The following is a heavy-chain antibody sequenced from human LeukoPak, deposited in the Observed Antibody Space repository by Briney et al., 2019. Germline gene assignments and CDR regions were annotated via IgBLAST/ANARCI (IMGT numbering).Heavy chain of an antibody. CDR1: GFTFSSSA. J-gene: IGHJ4*02. CDR2: VSGSGDRI. Sequence: GGSLRLSCAASGFTFSSSALSWVRQAPGKGLEWVSAVSGSGDRIDYADSVKGRFTIFRDNSKDTLFLQMSSLRAEDTAVYFCATGPPFDNWGQGTLVTVST. CDR3: ATGPPFDN. V-gene: IGHV3-23*01.